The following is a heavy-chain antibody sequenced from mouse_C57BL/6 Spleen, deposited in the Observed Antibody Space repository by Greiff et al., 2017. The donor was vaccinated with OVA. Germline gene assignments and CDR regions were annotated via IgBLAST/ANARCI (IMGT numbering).Heavy chain of an antibody. CDR3: ARKEWDGYFDY. CDR2: IWPGGGT. J-gene: IGHJ2*01. Sequence: VQRVESGPGLVAPSQSLSITCTVSGFSLTSYAISWVRQPPGKGLEWLGVIWPGGGTNYSSALKSRLSSSKDNSKSQVFVKLNSRQTDNTARYYGARKEWDGYFDYGGQGTTLTVSS. V-gene: IGHV2-9-1*01. CDR1: GFSLTSYA. D-gene: IGHD4-1*01.